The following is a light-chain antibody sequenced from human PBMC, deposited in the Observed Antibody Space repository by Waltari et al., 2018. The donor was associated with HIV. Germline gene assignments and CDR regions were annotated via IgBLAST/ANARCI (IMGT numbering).Light chain of an antibody. CDR3: AAWADSLGMA. CDR1: NDY. Sequence: QSVLTQPPSVSAAPGQKVTISCSGSNDYVSWYQQFPGTAPKLLIYENNKRPSGIPDRFSGSKSGTSATLGITGLQTGDEADYYCAAWADSLGMAFGRGTKLTVL. CDR2: ENN. J-gene: IGLJ2*01. V-gene: IGLV1-51*02.